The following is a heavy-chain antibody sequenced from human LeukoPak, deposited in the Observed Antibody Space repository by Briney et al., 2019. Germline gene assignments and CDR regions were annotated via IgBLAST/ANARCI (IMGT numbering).Heavy chain of an antibody. D-gene: IGHD5-18*01. CDR2: ISYDGSNK. CDR1: GFTFSSYG. CDR3: AKARAGDTAIGN. V-gene: IGHV3-30*18. J-gene: IGHJ4*02. Sequence: GGSLRLSCAASGFTFSSYGMHWVRQAPGKGLEWVAVISYDGSNKYYADSVKGRFTISRDNSKNTLYQQMNSLRAEDTAVYYCAKARAGDTAIGNWGQGTLVTVSS.